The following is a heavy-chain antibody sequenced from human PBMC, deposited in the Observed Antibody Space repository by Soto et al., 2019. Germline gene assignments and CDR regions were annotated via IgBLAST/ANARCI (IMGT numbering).Heavy chain of an antibody. CDR2: IDSGDGTT. CDR1: GFDFGDYY. D-gene: IGHD6-13*01. Sequence: VGSLRLSCTGSGFDFGDYYMSWIRQAPGKGLEWVSYIDSGDGTTYYTDSVKGRFTISRDNAKKTVYLQMSSLRVEDTALYYCVRPYYSSSWFPFDRWGQGTLVTVSS. J-gene: IGHJ4*02. V-gene: IGHV3-11*01. CDR3: VRPYYSSSWFPFDR.